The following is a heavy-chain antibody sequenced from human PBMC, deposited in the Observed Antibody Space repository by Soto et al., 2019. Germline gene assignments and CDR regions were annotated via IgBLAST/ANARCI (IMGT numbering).Heavy chain of an antibody. CDR1: GFTFSNYA. J-gene: IGHJ4*02. CDR2: ISGSDGST. D-gene: IGHD3-10*01. Sequence: GSLRLSCVASGFTFSNYAMSWVRQVPGKGLEWVSAISGSDGSTYYADSVKGRFTISRDNSKNTLYLQMNSLRAEDTAVYYCAKDSRVTMVRGVIIPPGYWGQGTLVTVSS. V-gene: IGHV3-23*01. CDR3: AKDSRVTMVRGVIIPPGY.